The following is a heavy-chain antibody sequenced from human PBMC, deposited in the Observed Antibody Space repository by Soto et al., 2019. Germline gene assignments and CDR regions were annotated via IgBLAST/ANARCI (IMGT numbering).Heavy chain of an antibody. CDR2: IKHDGSET. CDR3: ARDDYNWARDY. V-gene: IGHV3-7*01. CDR1: GFTFSSHW. Sequence: EVQLVESGGGLVQPGGSLRLSCAASGFTFSSHWMSWVRQAPGKGLEWVASIKHDGSETYYVDSVKGRFTISRDNAKNSLYLQMHSLRAEDTAVYYCARDDYNWARDYWGQGTLVTVSS. J-gene: IGHJ4*02. D-gene: IGHD4-4*01.